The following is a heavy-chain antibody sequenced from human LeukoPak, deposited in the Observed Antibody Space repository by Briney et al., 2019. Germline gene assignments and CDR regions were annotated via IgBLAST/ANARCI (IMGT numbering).Heavy chain of an antibody. Sequence: PGGSLRLSCAASGFTFSSYAMSWVRQAPGKGLEWVSDISGSGGSTYYADSVEGRFTISRDNSKNTLYLQMNSLRAEDTAVYYCAKDSIFGDLNYFDYWGQGTLVTVSS. D-gene: IGHD3-10*01. CDR1: GFTFSSYA. V-gene: IGHV3-23*01. CDR3: AKDSIFGDLNYFDY. CDR2: ISGSGGST. J-gene: IGHJ4*02.